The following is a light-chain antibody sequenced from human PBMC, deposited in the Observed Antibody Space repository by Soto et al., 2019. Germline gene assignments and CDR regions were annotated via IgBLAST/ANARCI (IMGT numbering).Light chain of an antibody. CDR1: QSVSGC. J-gene: IGKJ5*01. V-gene: IGKV3-11*01. CDR3: QQRSNWPPIT. CDR2: DAS. Sequence: EIVLTQSPATLSFSPGEIATLSFRASQSVSGCLAWYQQKPGQAPRLLIYDASNRATGIPARFSGSGSGTDFTLTISSLEPEDFAVYYCQQRSNWPPITFGQGTRLEI.